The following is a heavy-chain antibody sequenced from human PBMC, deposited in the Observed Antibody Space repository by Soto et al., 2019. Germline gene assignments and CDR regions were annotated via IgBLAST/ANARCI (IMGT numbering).Heavy chain of an antibody. CDR2: ISSGSSYI. D-gene: IGHD2-21*01. CDR1: GFTFSSYS. Sequence: GGSLRLSCAASGFTFSSYSMNWVRQAPGKGLEWVSSISSGSSYIYYADSVKGRFTISRDNAKNSLYLQMNSLRAEDTAVYYCARGVGGDLDYWGQGTLVTVSS. V-gene: IGHV3-21*01. CDR3: ARGVGGDLDY. J-gene: IGHJ4*02.